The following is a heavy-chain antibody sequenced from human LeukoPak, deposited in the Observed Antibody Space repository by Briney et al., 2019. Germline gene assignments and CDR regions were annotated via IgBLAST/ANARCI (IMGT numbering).Heavy chain of an antibody. CDR2: ISSSSSTI. Sequence: GGSLRLSCAASGFTFSSYSMNWVRQAPGKGLEWVSYISSSSSTIYYADSVKGRFTISRDNAKNSLYLQMNSLRAEDTALYYCAKAVVTATFDYWGQGTLVTVSS. V-gene: IGHV3-48*04. CDR1: GFTFSSYS. D-gene: IGHD2-21*02. J-gene: IGHJ4*02. CDR3: AKAVVTATFDY.